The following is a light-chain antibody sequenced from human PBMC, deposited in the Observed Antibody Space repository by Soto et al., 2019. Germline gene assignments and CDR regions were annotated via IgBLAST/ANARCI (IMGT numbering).Light chain of an antibody. J-gene: IGKJ1*01. CDR1: QSISSY. V-gene: IGKV1-39*01. CDR3: QHSYSTLWT. Sequence: DIQMTQSPSSLSASVGDRVTITCRASQSISSYLNWYQQKPGKAPKLLIYAASSLQSGVPSRCSGSGSGTYFTLTISSLPPEDFATYYCQHSYSTLWTFGQGTKVEIK. CDR2: AAS.